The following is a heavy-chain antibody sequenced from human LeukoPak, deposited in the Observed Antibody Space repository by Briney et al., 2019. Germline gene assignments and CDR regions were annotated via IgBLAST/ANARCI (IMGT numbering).Heavy chain of an antibody. D-gene: IGHD5-18*01. V-gene: IGHV1-2*02. Sequence: GASVKVSCKASGYTFTGYYMHWVRQAPGQGLEWMGWINPNSGGTNYAQKFQGRVTMTRDTSISTAYMELSRLRSDDTAVYYCARVSRRGYSYGYIGDYWGQGTLVTVSS. J-gene: IGHJ4*02. CDR1: GYTFTGYY. CDR3: ARVSRRGYSYGYIGDY. CDR2: INPNSGGT.